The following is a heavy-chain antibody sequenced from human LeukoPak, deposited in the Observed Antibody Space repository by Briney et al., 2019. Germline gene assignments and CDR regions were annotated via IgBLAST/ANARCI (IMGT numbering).Heavy chain of an antibody. Sequence: GGSLRLSCAASGFIFSSYAMTWVRQAPGKGLEWVSAISDNGGNTYYADSVKGRFTASRDNSNNTLFVQMNSLRAEDTAVYYCAKSRSGSANWALQIFDNWGQGALVTVSS. J-gene: IGHJ4*02. D-gene: IGHD1-1*01. V-gene: IGHV3-23*01. CDR3: AKSRSGSANWALQIFDN. CDR2: ISDNGGNT. CDR1: GFIFSSYA.